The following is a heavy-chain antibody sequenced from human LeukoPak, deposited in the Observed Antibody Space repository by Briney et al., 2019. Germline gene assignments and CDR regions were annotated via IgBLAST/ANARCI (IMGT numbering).Heavy chain of an antibody. D-gene: IGHD6-13*01. V-gene: IGHV3-23*01. CDR3: TKHGGSSIWSNFDY. Sequence: PGGSLRLSCAASGFSFRTYAMSWVRQAPGKGLEWVSGICDSGGSTHYADSVKGRFTISRDNSKNTLYLQMNSLRAEDAAVYYCTKHGGSSIWSNFDYWGQGTLVTVSS. CDR1: GFSFRTYA. J-gene: IGHJ4*02. CDR2: ICDSGGST.